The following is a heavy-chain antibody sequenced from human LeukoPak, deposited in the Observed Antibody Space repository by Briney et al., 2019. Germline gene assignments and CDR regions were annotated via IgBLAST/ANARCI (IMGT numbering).Heavy chain of an antibody. D-gene: IGHD3-22*01. CDR3: AREGRWFYDSSGPEAGDAFDI. V-gene: IGHV4-59*01. CDR1: GGSISSYY. CDR2: IYYSGST. Sequence: SETLSLTCTVSGGSISSYYWSWIRQPPGKGLEWIGYIYYSGSTNYNPTLKSRVTISVDTSKNQFSLKLSSVTAADTAVYYCAREGRWFYDSSGPEAGDAFDIWGQGTMVTVSS. J-gene: IGHJ3*02.